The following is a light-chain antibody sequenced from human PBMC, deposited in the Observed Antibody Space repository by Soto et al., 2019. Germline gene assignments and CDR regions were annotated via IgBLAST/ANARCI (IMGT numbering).Light chain of an antibody. V-gene: IGKV3-15*01. J-gene: IGKJ1*01. Sequence: EIGMNQSPASLSVPPGERATLSCRASQSVSSNFAWYLQKPGQAPRLLIYGASTRATAVPARFTASGSGTEFTLTISSLQSDDFGVYYCQQYDTWPRTFGQGTKVDIK. CDR3: QQYDTWPRT. CDR2: GAS. CDR1: QSVSSN.